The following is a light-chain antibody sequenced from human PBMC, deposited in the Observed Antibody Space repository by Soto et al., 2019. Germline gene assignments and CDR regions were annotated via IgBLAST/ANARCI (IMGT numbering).Light chain of an antibody. CDR3: QTWGTGIRV. CDR1: GGHSSRA. Sequence: QLLLTQPPSASASLGASVRLTCTLSGGHSSRAIAWHQQQPEKGPRYLMKLNSDGSHSKGDGIPDRFSGSSSGAERYLTIASLQSEDEAGYYCQTWGTGIRVFGGGTKLTVL. CDR2: LNSDGSH. V-gene: IGLV4-69*01. J-gene: IGLJ2*01.